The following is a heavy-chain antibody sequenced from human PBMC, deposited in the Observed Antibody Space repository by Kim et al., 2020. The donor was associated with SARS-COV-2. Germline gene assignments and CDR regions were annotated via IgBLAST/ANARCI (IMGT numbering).Heavy chain of an antibody. D-gene: IGHD4-17*01. CDR1: GGSFSGYY. V-gene: IGHV4-34*01. Sequence: SETLSLTCAVYGGSFSGYYWSWIRQPPGKGLEWIGEINHSGSTNYNPSLKSRVTISVDTSKNQFSLKLSSVTAADTAVYYCARGGLRSSSYYGLDVWGQG. CDR2: INHSGST. J-gene: IGHJ6*02. CDR3: ARGGLRSSSYYGLDV.